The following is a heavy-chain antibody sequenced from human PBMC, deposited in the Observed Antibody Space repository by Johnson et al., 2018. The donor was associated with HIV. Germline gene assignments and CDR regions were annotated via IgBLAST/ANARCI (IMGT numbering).Heavy chain of an antibody. D-gene: IGHD4-11*01. Sequence: QVQLVESGGGVVQPGRSLRLSCAASGFTFSSYGMHWVRQAPGKGLEWVAVIWYDGSNKYYADSVKGRFTISRDNSKNTLYLQMNSLRAEDTAVYYCARSYPGSASVYRDAFDIWGQGTMVTVSS. CDR1: GFTFSSYG. J-gene: IGHJ3*02. CDR3: ARSYPGSASVYRDAFDI. CDR2: IWYDGSNK. V-gene: IGHV3-33*01.